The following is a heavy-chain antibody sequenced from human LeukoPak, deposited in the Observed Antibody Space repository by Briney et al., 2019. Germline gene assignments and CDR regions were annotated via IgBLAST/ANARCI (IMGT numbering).Heavy chain of an antibody. J-gene: IGHJ4*02. V-gene: IGHV3-49*04. CDR2: IRSKAYGGTT. CDR3: TLYNYHGSGTYSY. Sequence: GGSLRLSCTASGFSFGDSTITWVRQAPGKGLEWVSFIRSKAYGGTTEYAASVKGRFTISRDDSKSIAYLQMNSLKTEDTAMYYCTLYNYHGSGTYSYWGQGTLVTVSS. CDR1: GFSFGDST. D-gene: IGHD3-10*01.